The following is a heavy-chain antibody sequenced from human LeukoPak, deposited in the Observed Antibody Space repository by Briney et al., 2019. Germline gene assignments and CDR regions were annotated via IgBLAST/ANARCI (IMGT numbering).Heavy chain of an antibody. V-gene: IGHV1-2*02. J-gene: IGHJ4*02. CDR1: GYTFTNYY. CDR3: ARGGVGANLDFDY. Sequence: ASVKVSCKASGYTFTNYYIHWVQQAPGQGLEWMGWINPNSGGTNYAQKFQGRVTMTRDTSISTAYMELSRLRSDDTAVYYCARGGVGANLDFDYWGQGTLVTVSS. D-gene: IGHD1-26*01. CDR2: INPNSGGT.